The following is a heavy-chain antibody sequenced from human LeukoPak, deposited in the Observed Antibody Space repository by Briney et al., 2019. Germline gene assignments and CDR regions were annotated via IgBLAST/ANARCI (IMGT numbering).Heavy chain of an antibody. CDR1: GFTFSNYA. J-gene: IGHJ5*02. D-gene: IGHD1-26*01. CDR3: AKEYRVRVSLANNWFDP. CDR2: MSGSDDST. Sequence: PGGSLRLSCTASGFTFSNYAMTWVRQAPGKGLEWVSAMSGSDDSTYYADSVKGRFTNYRDNSKNTLYLQMKSLRVEDTAVYYCAKEYRVRVSLANNWFDPWGQGTLVTVSS. V-gene: IGHV3-23*01.